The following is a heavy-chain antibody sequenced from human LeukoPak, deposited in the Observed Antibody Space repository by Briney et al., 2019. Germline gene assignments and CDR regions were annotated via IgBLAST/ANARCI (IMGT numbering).Heavy chain of an antibody. CDR1: GGSISSGSYY. CDR2: IYTSGST. Sequence: PSETLSLTCTVSGGSISSGSYYWSWIRQPAGKGLEWIGRIYTSGSTNYNPSLKSRVTMSVDTSKNQFSLKLSSVTAADTAVYYCARTHYYDSSGYYPFDYWGQGTLVTVSS. J-gene: IGHJ4*02. D-gene: IGHD3-22*01. V-gene: IGHV4-61*02. CDR3: ARTHYYDSSGYYPFDY.